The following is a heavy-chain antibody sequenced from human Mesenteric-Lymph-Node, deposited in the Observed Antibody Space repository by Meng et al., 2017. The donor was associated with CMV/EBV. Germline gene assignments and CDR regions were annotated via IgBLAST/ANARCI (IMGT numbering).Heavy chain of an antibody. CDR3: AKGGVYSSSWGDS. V-gene: IGHV3-11*01. Sequence: GESLKISCAASGFTFSDYYMSWIRQAPGKGLEWVSYISSSGSTIYYADSVKGRFTISRDNSKNTLYLQMNSLRVDDTAVYHCAKGGVYSSSWGDSWGQGTLVTVSS. CDR1: GFTFSDYY. J-gene: IGHJ4*02. D-gene: IGHD6-13*01. CDR2: ISSSGSTI.